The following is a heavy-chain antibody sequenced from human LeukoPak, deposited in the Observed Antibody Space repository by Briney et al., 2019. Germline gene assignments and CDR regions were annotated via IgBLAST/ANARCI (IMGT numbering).Heavy chain of an antibody. CDR1: GASISGSEW. Sequence: SGTLSLTCAVSGASISGSEWWSRVRQPPGEGLERIGEIYHTGSTNYNPSLESRVTVPVDKSKSHFSLKVNSVTAADTAIYYCARVVGNTNFDSWGQGALVTVSS. J-gene: IGHJ4*02. D-gene: IGHD2-21*01. CDR2: IYHTGST. CDR3: ARVVGNTNFDS. V-gene: IGHV4-4*02.